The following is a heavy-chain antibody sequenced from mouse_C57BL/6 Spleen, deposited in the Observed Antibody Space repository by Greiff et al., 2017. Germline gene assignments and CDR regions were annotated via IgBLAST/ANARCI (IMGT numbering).Heavy chain of an antibody. CDR2: IYPGDGDT. Sequence: QVQLQQSGAELVKPGASVKISCKASGYAFSSYWMNWVKQRPGKGLEWIGQIYPGDGDTNYNGKFKGKATLTADKSSSTAYMQLSSLTSEDSAVYFCARGHYDYDKSLFAYWGQGTLVTVSA. CDR1: GYAFSSYW. J-gene: IGHJ3*01. D-gene: IGHD2-4*01. CDR3: ARGHYDYDKSLFAY. V-gene: IGHV1-80*01.